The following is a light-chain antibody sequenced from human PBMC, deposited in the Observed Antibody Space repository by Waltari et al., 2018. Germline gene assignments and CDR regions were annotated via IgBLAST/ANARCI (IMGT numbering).Light chain of an antibody. V-gene: IGLV2-23*02. CDR3: SSYAGSSKGV. J-gene: IGLJ2*01. CDR1: TSDVGNYKR. Sequence: QSALTQPASVSGSPGQSLTISCTGTTSDVGNYKRVSWYQQHPGKAPKLMIYAVSKRPSGVSDRFSCSKSGDMASLTISGLQPEDEAEYFCSSYAGSSKGVFGGGTKVTVL. CDR2: AVS.